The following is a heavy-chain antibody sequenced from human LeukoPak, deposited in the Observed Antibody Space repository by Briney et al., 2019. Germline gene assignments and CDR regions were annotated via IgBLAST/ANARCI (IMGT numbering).Heavy chain of an antibody. V-gene: IGHV4-4*08. Sequence: PSETLSLTCTASGGSISSYQWSWIRQPPGKGLEWIGYINTRGRTNYNPSPKSRLTFSVDTSRAQFSLKLSSVTAAHTAVYYCGTSYDNKLAPFDRWGQETLVTVSS. J-gene: IGHJ4*02. CDR3: GTSYDNKLAPFDR. D-gene: IGHD3-9*01. CDR2: INTRGRT. CDR1: GGSISSYQ.